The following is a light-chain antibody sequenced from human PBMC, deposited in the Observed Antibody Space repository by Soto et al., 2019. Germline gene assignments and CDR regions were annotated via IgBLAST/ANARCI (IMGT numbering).Light chain of an antibody. CDR3: QQYNTWPPRYT. CDR2: GAS. CDR1: QTVKSY. V-gene: IGKV3-15*01. Sequence: EIELTQSPATLSVSPGGRATLSCRASQTVKSYLAWYQQRPGQPPRRLIYGASTRATDIPARFSGSGSGTEFSLTISSLQSEDFAVYYCQQYNTWPPRYTFGQGTKLEIK. J-gene: IGKJ2*01.